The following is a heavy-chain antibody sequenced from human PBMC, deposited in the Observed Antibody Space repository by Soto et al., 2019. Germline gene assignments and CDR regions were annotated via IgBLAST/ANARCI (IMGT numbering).Heavy chain of an antibody. V-gene: IGHV3-11*01. CDR3: ARVRRAARSSYYFDY. D-gene: IGHD6-6*01. CDR1: GFTFSDYY. CDR2: ISSSGSTI. Sequence: GGSLRLSCAASGFTFSDYYMSWIRQAPGKGLEWVSYISSSGSTIYYADSVKGRFTISRDNAKNSLYLQMNSLRAEDTAVYYCARVRRAARSSYYFDYWGQGTPVTVAS. J-gene: IGHJ4*02.